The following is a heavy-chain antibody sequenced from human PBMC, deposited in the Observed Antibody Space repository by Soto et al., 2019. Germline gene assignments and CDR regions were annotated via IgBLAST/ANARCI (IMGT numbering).Heavy chain of an antibody. J-gene: IGHJ3*02. CDR2: ISTSGSTI. D-gene: IGHD6-19*01. Sequence: GSRRLSCSASGFTFSDYYISWIRQAPGKGLEWVSYISTSGSTIYYADSVKGRFTISRDNAKNSLYLQMNSLRAEDTAVYYCARGGAGRRSGRMGAFDIWGQGTMVNVSS. CDR3: ARGGAGRRSGRMGAFDI. CDR1: GFTFSDYY. V-gene: IGHV3-11*01.